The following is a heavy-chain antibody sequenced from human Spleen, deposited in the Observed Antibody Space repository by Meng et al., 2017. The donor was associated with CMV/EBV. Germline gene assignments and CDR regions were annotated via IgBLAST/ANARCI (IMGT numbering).Heavy chain of an antibody. J-gene: IGHJ5*02. CDR2: INHSGST. CDR3: ARLGDIVVVPAAMGNWFDP. V-gene: IGHV4-34*01. Sequence: SETLSLTCAVYGGSFSGYYWSWIRQPPGKGLEWIGEINHSGSTNYNPSLKSRVTISVDTSKNPFSLKLSSVTAAATAVYYCARLGDIVVVPAAMGNWFDPWGQGTLVTVSS. D-gene: IGHD2-2*01. CDR1: GGSFSGYY.